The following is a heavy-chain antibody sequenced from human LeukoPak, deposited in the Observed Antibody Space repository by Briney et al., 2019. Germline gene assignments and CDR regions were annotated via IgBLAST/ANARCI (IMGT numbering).Heavy chain of an antibody. J-gene: IGHJ3*02. CDR2: INPSGGST. D-gene: IGHD1-26*01. V-gene: IGHV1-46*01. CDR3: ARDGQDSGSYGGAFDI. Sequence: ASVKVSCKASGYTYTSYYMHWVRQAPGQGLEWMGIINPSGGSTSYAQKFQGRVTMTRDTSTSTVYMELSSLRSEDTAVYYCARDGQDSGSYGGAFDIWGQGTMVTVSS. CDR1: GYTYTSYY.